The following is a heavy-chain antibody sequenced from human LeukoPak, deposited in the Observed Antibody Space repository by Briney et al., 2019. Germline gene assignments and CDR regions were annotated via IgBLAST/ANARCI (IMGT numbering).Heavy chain of an antibody. J-gene: IGHJ3*02. CDR2: INSDGSST. V-gene: IGHV3-74*01. D-gene: IGHD3-10*01. CDR1: GFTFHDYA. Sequence: GGSLRLSCASSGFTFHDYAMHWVRQAPGKGLVWVSRINSDGSSTSYADSVKGRFTISRDNRKNTLYLQMNSLRAEDTAVYYCARWGLGKGDGFDIWGQGTMVIVSS. CDR3: ARWGLGKGDGFDI.